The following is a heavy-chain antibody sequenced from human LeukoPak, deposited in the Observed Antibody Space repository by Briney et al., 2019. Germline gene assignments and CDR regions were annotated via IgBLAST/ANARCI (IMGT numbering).Heavy chain of an antibody. D-gene: IGHD4-11*01. Sequence: SETLSLTCAVSGGSISSGGYSWSWIRQPPGKGLEWIGYIYHSGSTYYNPSLKSRVTISVDRSKNQFSLKLSSVTAEDTAVYYCGRDLYRNTVDYWGQGTLVTVSS. J-gene: IGHJ4*02. CDR1: GGSISSGGYS. V-gene: IGHV4-30-2*01. CDR3: GRDLYRNTVDY. CDR2: IYHSGST.